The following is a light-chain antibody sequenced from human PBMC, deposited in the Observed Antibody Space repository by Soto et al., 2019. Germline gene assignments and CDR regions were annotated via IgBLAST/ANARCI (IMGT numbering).Light chain of an antibody. V-gene: IGLV8-61*01. CDR3: LLFMSSGISV. CDR1: SGSVSTTNY. CDR2: NTY. Sequence: QAVVTQEPSFSVSPGGTATLTCALSSGSVSTTNYPAWYQQTPGQAPRTLIYNTYTRSSGVPDRFSGSILGNKAALTISVAQADDESDYYCLLFMSSGISVFGGGTKLTVL. J-gene: IGLJ3*02.